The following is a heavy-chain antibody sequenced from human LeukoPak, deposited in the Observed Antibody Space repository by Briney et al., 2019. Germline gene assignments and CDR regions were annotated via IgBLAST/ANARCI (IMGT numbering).Heavy chain of an antibody. D-gene: IGHD2-21*02. Sequence: GGSLRLSCAASGFTFSSYAMHWVRQAPGKGLEWVAVISYDGSNKYYADSVKGRFTISRDNSKNTLYLQMNSLRAEDTAVYYCAKYMVVTATYFDYWGQGTLVTVSS. J-gene: IGHJ4*02. CDR3: AKYMVVTATYFDY. CDR2: ISYDGSNK. CDR1: GFTFSSYA. V-gene: IGHV3-30-3*01.